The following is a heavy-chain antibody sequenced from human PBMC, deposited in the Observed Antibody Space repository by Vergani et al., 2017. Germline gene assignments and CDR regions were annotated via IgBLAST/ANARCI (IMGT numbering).Heavy chain of an antibody. CDR2: IYTSGST. Sequence: QVQLQESGPGLVKPSQTLSLTCTVSGGSISSGSYYWSWIRQPAGKGLEWIGRIYTSGSTNYNPSLKSRVTISVDTSKTQFSLKLSSVTAADTAVYYCARRGNSGSDIWGQGTMVTVSS. CDR1: GGSISSGSYY. J-gene: IGHJ3*02. CDR3: ARRGNSGSDI. D-gene: IGHD1-26*01. V-gene: IGHV4-61*02.